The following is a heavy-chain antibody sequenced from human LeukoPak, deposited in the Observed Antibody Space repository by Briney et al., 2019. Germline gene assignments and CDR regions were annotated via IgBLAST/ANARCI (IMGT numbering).Heavy chain of an antibody. CDR2: IIPIFGTA. V-gene: IGHV1-69*13. CDR1: GGTFSSYT. J-gene: IGHJ4*01. CDR3: AILKGSSGYHFDY. D-gene: IGHD3-22*01. Sequence: SVKVSCKASGGTFSSYTISWMRQAPGQGLEWMGGIIPIFGTAHYAQKFQGRVTITADESTSTAYMELSSLRSEDTAVYYCAILKGSSGYHFDYWGQGTLVTVSS.